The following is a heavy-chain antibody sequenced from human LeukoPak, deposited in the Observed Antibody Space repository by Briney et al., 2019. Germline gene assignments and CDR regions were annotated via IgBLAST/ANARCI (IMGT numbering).Heavy chain of an antibody. CDR1: GFTFSSYW. CDR3: VSFYETY. Sequence: GGSLRLSCAASGFTFSSYWMHWVRQAPGKGLVWVSRISDGGSTTTYADSVKGRFTISRDNAKNTLYLQMNGLRAEDTAVYYCVSFYETYWGRGTLVTVSS. J-gene: IGHJ4*02. CDR2: ISDGGSTT. D-gene: IGHD2/OR15-2a*01. V-gene: IGHV3-74*01.